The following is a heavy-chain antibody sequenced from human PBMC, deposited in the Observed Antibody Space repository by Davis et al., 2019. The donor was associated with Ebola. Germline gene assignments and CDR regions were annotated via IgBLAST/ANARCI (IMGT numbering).Heavy chain of an antibody. D-gene: IGHD3-22*01. CDR1: GFTFSSYA. CDR3: AKEEFYYDSSGYSFSFDY. J-gene: IGHJ4*02. Sequence: PGGSLRLSCAASGFTFSSYAMSWVRQAPGKGLEWVSAISGSGGSTYYADSVKGRFTISRDNSKNTLYLQMNSLRAEDTAVYYCAKEEFYYDSSGYSFSFDYWGQGTLGTVSS. V-gene: IGHV3-23*01. CDR2: ISGSGGST.